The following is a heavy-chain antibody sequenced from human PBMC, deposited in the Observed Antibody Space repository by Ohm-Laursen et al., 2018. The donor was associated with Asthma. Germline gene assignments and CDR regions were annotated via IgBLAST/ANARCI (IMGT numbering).Heavy chain of an antibody. CDR2: ISTASTFI. V-gene: IGHV3-21*01. CDR3: ARIGPEWELPGREYSLHH. J-gene: IGHJ1*01. D-gene: IGHD1-26*01. Sequence: SLRLSCTASGHTFSRYSIHWVRQFPGKGLEWVASISTASTFIYYADSVRGRFTTSRDNAKNSVYLQMNSLRAEDTALYYCARIGPEWELPGREYSLHHWGEGTLVTVSS. CDR1: GHTFSRYS.